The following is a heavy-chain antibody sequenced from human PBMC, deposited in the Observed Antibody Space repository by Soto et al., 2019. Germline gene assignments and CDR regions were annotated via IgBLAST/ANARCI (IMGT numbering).Heavy chain of an antibody. Sequence: GGSLRLSCAASGFTFSSYAMSWVRQAPGKGLEWVSAISGSGGSTYYADSVKGRFTISRDNSKNTLYLQMNSLRAEDTAVYYCAKGSWRSSRATGHYYYGMDVWGQGTTVTVSS. CDR1: GFTFSSYA. CDR2: ISGSGGST. D-gene: IGHD6-13*01. CDR3: AKGSWRSSRATGHYYYGMDV. J-gene: IGHJ6*02. V-gene: IGHV3-23*01.